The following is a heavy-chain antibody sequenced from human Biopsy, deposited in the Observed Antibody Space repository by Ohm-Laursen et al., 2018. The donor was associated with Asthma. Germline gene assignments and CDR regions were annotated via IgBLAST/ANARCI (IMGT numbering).Heavy chain of an antibody. CDR3: ARGVVYGGDSYAEYFQH. V-gene: IGHV4-61*08. CDR2: VFYGGAT. Sequence: TLSLTCTVSYGSITSGGYYWTWIRQHPGKGLEWIGYVFYGGATNYSPSLKSRVTISVDTSKNQFFLRLSSVTAADTAVYYCARGVVYGGDSYAEYFQHWGQGTLVTVPS. J-gene: IGHJ1*01. CDR1: YGSITSGGYY. D-gene: IGHD4-23*01.